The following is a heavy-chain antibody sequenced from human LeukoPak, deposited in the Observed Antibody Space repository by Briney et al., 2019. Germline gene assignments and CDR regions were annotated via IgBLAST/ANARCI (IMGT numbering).Heavy chain of an antibody. Sequence: PGGSLRLSCAASGFTFSSYWMSWVRQAPGKGLEWVANIKQDGSEKYYVDSVKGRFTISRDNAKNSLYLQMNSLRAEDTAVYYCARGEGGYYYYGMDVWGKGTTVTVSS. V-gene: IGHV3-7*01. CDR2: IKQDGSEK. D-gene: IGHD1-26*01. J-gene: IGHJ6*04. CDR3: ARGEGGYYYYGMDV. CDR1: GFTFSSYW.